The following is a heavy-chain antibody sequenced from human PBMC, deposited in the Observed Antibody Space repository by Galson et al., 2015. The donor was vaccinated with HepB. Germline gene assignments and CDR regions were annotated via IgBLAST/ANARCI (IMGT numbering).Heavy chain of an antibody. D-gene: IGHD6-13*01. J-gene: IGHJ3*02. V-gene: IGHV4-39*01. CDR2: IYYSGST. CDR3: ARIPGYSSSWYFLPKFDAFDI. Sequence: LSLTCTVSGGSISSSSYYWGWIRQPPGKGLEWIGSIYYSGSTYYNPSLKSRVTISVDTSKNQFSLKLSSVTAADTAVYYCARIPGYSSSWYFLPKFDAFDIWGQGTMVTVSS. CDR1: GGSISSSSYY.